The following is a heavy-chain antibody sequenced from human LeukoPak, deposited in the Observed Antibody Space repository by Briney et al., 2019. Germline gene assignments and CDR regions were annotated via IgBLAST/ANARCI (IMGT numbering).Heavy chain of an antibody. CDR3: ARAPIGSVDY. J-gene: IGHJ4*02. CDR1: GDSITNSY. V-gene: IGHV4-59*01. Sequence: PSETLSLTCTVFGDSITNSYWTWIRLPPGKGLEWIAYIYYTGYTNYNPSLKSRVSISVDTSKNQLPLKLISVTAADTAAYYCARAPIGSVDYWGPGAQVTVSS. CDR2: IYYTGYT. D-gene: IGHD1-1*01.